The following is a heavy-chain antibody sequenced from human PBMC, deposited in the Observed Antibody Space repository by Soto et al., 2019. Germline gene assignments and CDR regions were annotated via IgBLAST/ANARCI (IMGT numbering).Heavy chain of an antibody. J-gene: IGHJ5*02. D-gene: IGHD2-8*01. CDR3: ARGYCTNGVCWVNWFDP. CDR2: IYYSGST. V-gene: IGHV4-30-4*01. Sequence: SETLSLTCTVSGGSISSGDYYWSWIRQPPGKGLEWIGYIYYSGSTYYNPSLKSRVTISVDTSKNQFSLKLSSVTAADTAVYYCARGYCTNGVCWVNWFDPWGQGTLVTV. CDR1: GGSISSGDYY.